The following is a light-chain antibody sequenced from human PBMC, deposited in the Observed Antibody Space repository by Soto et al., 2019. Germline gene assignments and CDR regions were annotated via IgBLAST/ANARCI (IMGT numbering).Light chain of an antibody. J-gene: IGLJ2*01. V-gene: IGLV2-14*03. CDR3: SSYTSSSTLVV. Sequence: QSALTQPASVSEAPGQSITIPCTGTSSDVGGYNYVSWYQQYPGKAPKLLIYDVTNRPSGVSNRFSGSKSGNTASLTISGLQAEDEANYYCSSYTSSSTLVVFGGGTKLTV. CDR1: SSDVGGYNY. CDR2: DVT.